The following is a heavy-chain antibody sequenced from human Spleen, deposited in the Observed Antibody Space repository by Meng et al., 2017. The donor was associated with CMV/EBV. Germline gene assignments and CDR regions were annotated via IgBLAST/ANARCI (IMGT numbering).Heavy chain of an antibody. CDR1: GYTFTSYD. Sequence: ASVKVSCKASGYTFTSYDINWVRQAPGQGLEWMGWISAYNGDTNYVQKFQGRVTMTRNTSITTAYMELTSLRSEDTAMYYCARDPILNEGLDVWGQGTTVTVSS. CDR3: ARDPILNEGLDV. J-gene: IGHJ6*02. D-gene: IGHD2-21*01. V-gene: IGHV1-8*01. CDR2: ISAYNGDT.